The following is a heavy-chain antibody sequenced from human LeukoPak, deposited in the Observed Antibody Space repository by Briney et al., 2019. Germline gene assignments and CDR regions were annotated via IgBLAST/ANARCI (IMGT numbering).Heavy chain of an antibody. Sequence: TGGSLRLSCAASGFTFSSYAMSWVRQAPGKGLEWVSAISGSGGSTYYADSVKGRFTISRDNSKNTLYLQMNSLRAEDTAVYYCAKCGRYSGSYFGAFDIWGQGTMVTVSS. D-gene: IGHD1-26*01. CDR3: AKCGRYSGSYFGAFDI. CDR2: ISGSGGST. J-gene: IGHJ3*02. CDR1: GFTFSSYA. V-gene: IGHV3-23*01.